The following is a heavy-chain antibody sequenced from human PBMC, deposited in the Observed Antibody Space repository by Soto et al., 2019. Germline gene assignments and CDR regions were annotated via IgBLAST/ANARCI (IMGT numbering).Heavy chain of an antibody. D-gene: IGHD3-9*01. Sequence: PGESLKISCEGFGYSFSSYWIAWVRQTPGKGLEWMGIIYPGDSDTRYSPSFQGQVTISADKYINTAYLQWSSLKASDTAMYYCARQFHDNSRGGYYYHGLDVWGLGTTVTVSS. CDR1: GYSFSSYW. CDR2: IYPGDSDT. V-gene: IGHV5-51*01. J-gene: IGHJ6*02. CDR3: ARQFHDNSRGGYYYHGLDV.